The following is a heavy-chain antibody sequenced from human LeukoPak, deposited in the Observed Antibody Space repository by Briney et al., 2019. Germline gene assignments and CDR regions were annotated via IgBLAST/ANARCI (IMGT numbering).Heavy chain of an antibody. CDR2: IKQDGSAK. J-gene: IGHJ4*02. D-gene: IGHD6-13*01. CDR1: GFTFRSYW. V-gene: IGHV3-7*01. CDR3: ARGKGIAAAGPLFFDY. Sequence: GGSLRLSCAASGFTFRSYWMSWVRQAPGKGLEWVANIKQDGSAKYYVDSVKGRFTISRDNAKNSLYLQMNSLRAEDTAVYYCARGKGIAAAGPLFFDYWGQGTLVTVSS.